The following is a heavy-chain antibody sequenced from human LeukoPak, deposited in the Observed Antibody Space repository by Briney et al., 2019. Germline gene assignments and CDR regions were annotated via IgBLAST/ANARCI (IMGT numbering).Heavy chain of an antibody. Sequence: GGSLRLSCAASGFTFSSYGMHWVRQAPGKGLEWVAVIWYDESNKYYADSVKGRFTISRDNSKNTLYLQMNSLRAEDTAVYYCAKDLNYYYMDVWGKGTTVTVSS. V-gene: IGHV3-33*06. CDR1: GFTFSSYG. CDR3: AKDLNYYYMDV. J-gene: IGHJ6*03. CDR2: IWYDESNK.